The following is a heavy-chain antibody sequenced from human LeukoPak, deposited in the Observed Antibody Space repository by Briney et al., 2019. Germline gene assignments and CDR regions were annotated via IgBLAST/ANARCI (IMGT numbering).Heavy chain of an antibody. Sequence: GGSLRLSCAASGFTFSSYGMHWVRQAPGKGLEWVAVISYDGSNKYYADSVKGRFTISRDNSKNTLYLQMNSLRAEDTAVHYCAKALDYYDSSGYSPPDYWGQGTLVTVSS. V-gene: IGHV3-30*18. J-gene: IGHJ4*02. CDR3: AKALDYYDSSGYSPPDY. CDR1: GFTFSSYG. D-gene: IGHD3-22*01. CDR2: ISYDGSNK.